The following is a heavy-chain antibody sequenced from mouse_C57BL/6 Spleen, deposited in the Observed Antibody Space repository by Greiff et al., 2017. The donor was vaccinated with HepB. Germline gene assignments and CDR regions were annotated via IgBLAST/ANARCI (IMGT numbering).Heavy chain of an antibody. D-gene: IGHD2-4*01. V-gene: IGHV2-5*01. Sequence: VQLQQSGPGLVQPSQSLSITCTVSGFSLTSYGVHWVRQSPGKGLEWLGVIWRGGSTDYNAAFMSRLSITKDNSNGQVFFKMNSLQADDTAIYCCAKGGLRRGYYAMDYWGQGTSVTVSS. CDR1: GFSLTSYG. CDR3: AKGGLRRGYYAMDY. CDR2: IWRGGST. J-gene: IGHJ4*01.